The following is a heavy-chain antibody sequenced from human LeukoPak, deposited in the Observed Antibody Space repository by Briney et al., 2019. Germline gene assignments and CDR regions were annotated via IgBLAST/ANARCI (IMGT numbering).Heavy chain of an antibody. CDR2: ISWNSGSI. J-gene: IGHJ4*02. V-gene: IGHV3-9*01. CDR3: AKDMVAVAGREYYFDY. CDR1: GFTFDDYA. Sequence: GGSLRLSCAASGFTFDDYAMHWVRQAPGEGLEWVSGISWNSGSIGYADSVKGRFTISRDNAKNSLYLQMNSLRAEDTALYYCAKDMVAVAGREYYFDYWGQGTLVTVSS. D-gene: IGHD6-19*01.